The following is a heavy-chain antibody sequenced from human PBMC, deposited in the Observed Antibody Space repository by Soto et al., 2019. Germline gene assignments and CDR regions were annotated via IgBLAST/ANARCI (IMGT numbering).Heavy chain of an antibody. CDR3: ARDLREYYYDSSGYSHPYYYYGMDV. Sequence: SVKVSCKASGGTFSSYAISWVRQAPGQGLEWMGGIIPIFGTANYAQKFQGRVTITADESTSTAYMELSSLRSEDTAVYYCARDLREYYYDSSGYSHPYYYYGMDVWGQGTTVTVSS. J-gene: IGHJ6*02. D-gene: IGHD3-22*01. V-gene: IGHV1-69*13. CDR2: IIPIFGTA. CDR1: GGTFSSYA.